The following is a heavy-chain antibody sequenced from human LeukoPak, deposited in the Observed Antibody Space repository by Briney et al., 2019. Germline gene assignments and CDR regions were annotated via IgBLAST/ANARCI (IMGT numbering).Heavy chain of an antibody. D-gene: IGHD6-13*01. J-gene: IGHJ4*02. Sequence: GGSLRLSCAASGFTFSSYAMSWVRQAPGKGLEWVAVIWYDGSNKYYADSVKGRFTISRDNSKNTLYLQMNSLRAEDTAVYYCARGGTSAAGIDYWGQGTLVTVSS. CDR3: ARGGTSAAGIDY. CDR2: IWYDGSNK. V-gene: IGHV3-33*08. CDR1: GFTFSSYA.